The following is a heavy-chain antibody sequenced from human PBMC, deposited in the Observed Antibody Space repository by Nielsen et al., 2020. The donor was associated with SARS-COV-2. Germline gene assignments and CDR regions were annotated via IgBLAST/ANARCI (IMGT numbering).Heavy chain of an antibody. Sequence: GESLKISCKASGYTFSTSWIGWVRQMPGKGLEWMGIIFPSDSDTTYSPSFQGQVTISADKSITTAYLQWSSLKASDTAIYYCARRGGNWFDPWGQGTLVTVSS. J-gene: IGHJ5*02. V-gene: IGHV5-51*01. CDR3: ARRGGNWFDP. CDR1: GYTFSTSW. CDR2: IFPSDSDT.